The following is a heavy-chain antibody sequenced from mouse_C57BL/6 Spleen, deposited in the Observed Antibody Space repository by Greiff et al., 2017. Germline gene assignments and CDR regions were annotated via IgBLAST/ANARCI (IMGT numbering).Heavy chain of an antibody. CDR3: ARYGKPLDY. J-gene: IGHJ2*01. CDR1: GYTFTSYW. D-gene: IGHD2-1*01. V-gene: IGHV1-55*01. Sequence: QVQLKQPGAELVKPGASVKMSCKASGYTFTSYWITWVKPRPGQGLEWIGDIYPGSGSTNYNEKFKSKATLTVDTSSSTAYMQLSSLTSEDSAVYYCARYGKPLDYWGQGTTLTVSS. CDR2: IYPGSGST.